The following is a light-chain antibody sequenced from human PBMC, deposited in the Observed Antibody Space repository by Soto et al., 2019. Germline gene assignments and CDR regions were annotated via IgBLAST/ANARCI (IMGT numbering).Light chain of an antibody. CDR1: NSNIGNNY. V-gene: IGLV1-51*01. CDR3: GTWDTSLSAGV. J-gene: IGLJ2*01. Sequence: QSVLTQPPSVSAAPGQRVVISCSGSNSNIGNNYVSWYQQLPGTGPKLLIYDNNRRASGIPDRCSGSKSVSSATLGITGLQTGDEGDYYCGTWDTSLSAGVFGGGTKLTVL. CDR2: DNN.